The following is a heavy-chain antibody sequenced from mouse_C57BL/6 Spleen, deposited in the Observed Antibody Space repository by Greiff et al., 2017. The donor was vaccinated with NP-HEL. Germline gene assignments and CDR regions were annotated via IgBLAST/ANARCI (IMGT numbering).Heavy chain of an antibody. V-gene: IGHV1-59*01. CDR3: ARPLYDGYSWYFDV. CDR2: IDPSDSYT. Sequence: VQLQQPGAELVRPGTSVKLSCKASGYTFTSYWMHWVKQRPGQGLEWIGVIDPSDSYTNYNQKFKGKATLTVDTSSSTAYMQLSSLTSEDSAVYYCARPLYDGYSWYFDVWGTGTTVTVSS. CDR1: GYTFTSYW. J-gene: IGHJ1*03. D-gene: IGHD2-3*01.